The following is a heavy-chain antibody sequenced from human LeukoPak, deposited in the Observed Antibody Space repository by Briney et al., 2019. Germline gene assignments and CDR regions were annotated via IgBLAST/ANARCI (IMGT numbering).Heavy chain of an antibody. V-gene: IGHV5-51*01. CDR1: GYSFPNYW. CDR3: ARHIVTGTSSFYAFDL. D-gene: IGHD1-7*01. J-gene: IGHJ3*01. Sequence: GESLKTSCKASGYSFPNYWSGWVRQLPGKGLDWMDIIYPRGSDTRYSPPFQGQVPISADRSITPAYLQWTSLKASDTAIYYCARHIVTGTSSFYAFDLWGQGTMVTVSS. CDR2: IYPRGSDT.